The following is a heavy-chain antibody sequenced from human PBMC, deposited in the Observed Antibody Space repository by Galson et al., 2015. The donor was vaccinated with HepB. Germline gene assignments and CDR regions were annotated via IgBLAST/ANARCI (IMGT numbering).Heavy chain of an antibody. CDR1: GYSFTNYD. D-gene: IGHD3-16*01. V-gene: IGHV1-8*01. CDR2: MNPTSGNT. CDR3: ARSYVRGSCSIDY. J-gene: IGHJ4*02. Sequence: SVTVSCKASGYSFTNYDINWVRQATGQGLEWMGWMNPTSGNTGCAQKFQNRVTMTSDTSITTAYMELSSLTSEDTAVYYCARSYVRGSCSIDYWGQGTLVTVSS.